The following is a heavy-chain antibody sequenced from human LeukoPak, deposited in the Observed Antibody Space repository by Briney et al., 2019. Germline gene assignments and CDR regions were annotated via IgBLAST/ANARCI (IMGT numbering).Heavy chain of an antibody. Sequence: ASVTVSCKASGYTFTSYGISWVRQAPGQGLEWMGWISAYNGNTNYAQKLQGRVTMTTDTSTSTAYMELRSLRSDDTAVYYCARVLYYGSGSYYKGASNWFDRWGQGTLVTVSS. J-gene: IGHJ5*02. CDR1: GYTFTSYG. CDR2: ISAYNGNT. V-gene: IGHV1-18*04. D-gene: IGHD3-10*01. CDR3: ARVLYYGSGSYYKGASNWFDR.